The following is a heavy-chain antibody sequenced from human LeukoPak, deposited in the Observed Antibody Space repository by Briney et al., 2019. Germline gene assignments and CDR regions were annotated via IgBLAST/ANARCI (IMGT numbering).Heavy chain of an antibody. J-gene: IGHJ4*02. CDR3: ARDGYSGYPDFDY. CDR2: INPSGGST. D-gene: IGHD5-12*01. V-gene: IGHV1-46*01. CDR1: GYTFTSYA. Sequence: ASVKVSCKASGYTFTSYAMNWVRQAPGQGLEWMGIINPSGGSTSYAQKFQGRVTMTRDTSTSTVYMELSSLRSEDTAVYYCARDGYSGYPDFDYWGQGTLATVSS.